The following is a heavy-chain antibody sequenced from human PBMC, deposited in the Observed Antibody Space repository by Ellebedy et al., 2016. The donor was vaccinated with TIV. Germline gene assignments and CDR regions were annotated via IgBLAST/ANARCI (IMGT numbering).Heavy chain of an antibody. D-gene: IGHD6-19*01. Sequence: PGGSLRLSCAASGSTFSSHAMVWVRQAPGKGLEWVAVISHDGSSQYYADSVKGRFTVSRDNSKTTVYLEMNSLRAEDTALYYCARDLDKSSGWYGGAAYWGQGTQVTVSS. J-gene: IGHJ4*02. CDR1: GSTFSSHA. V-gene: IGHV3-30-3*01. CDR3: ARDLDKSSGWYGGAAY. CDR2: ISHDGSSQ.